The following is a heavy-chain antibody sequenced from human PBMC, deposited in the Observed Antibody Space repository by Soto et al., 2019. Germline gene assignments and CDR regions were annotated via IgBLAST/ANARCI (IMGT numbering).Heavy chain of an antibody. CDR2: MNPNSGNT. CDR3: ARDYMVRGVMRWFDP. V-gene: IGHV1-8*01. CDR1: GYTFTSYD. Sequence: ASVQVSCKASGYTFTSYDINWVRQATGQGLEWMGWMNPNSGNTGYAQKFQGRVTMTRNTSISTAYMELSSLRSEDTAVYYCARDYMVRGVMRWFDPWGQGTLVTVSS. J-gene: IGHJ5*02. D-gene: IGHD3-10*01.